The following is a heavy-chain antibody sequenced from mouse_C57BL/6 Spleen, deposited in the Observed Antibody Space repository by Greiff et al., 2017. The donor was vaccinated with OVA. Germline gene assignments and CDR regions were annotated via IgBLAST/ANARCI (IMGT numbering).Heavy chain of an antibody. Sequence: VQLQQPGAELVKPGASVKLSCKASGYTFTSYWMHWVKQRPGRGLEWIGRIDPNSGGTKYNEKFKSKATLTVDKPSSTAYRQLSSLTSEDSAVYYCARGGSYYSNYEDWFAYWGQGTLVTVSA. V-gene: IGHV1-72*01. CDR2: IDPNSGGT. CDR1: GYTFTSYW. J-gene: IGHJ3*01. CDR3: ARGGSYYSNYEDWFAY. D-gene: IGHD2-5*01.